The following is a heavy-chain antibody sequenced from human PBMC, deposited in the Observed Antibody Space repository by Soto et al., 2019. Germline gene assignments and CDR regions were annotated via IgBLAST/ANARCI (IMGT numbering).Heavy chain of an antibody. CDR3: AKVIDSSGYSLPPYFDY. D-gene: IGHD3-22*01. CDR2: ISGSGGST. V-gene: IGHV3-23*01. CDR1: GFTFSSYA. J-gene: IGHJ4*02. Sequence: GGSLRLSCAASGFTFSSYAMSWVRQAPGKGLEWVSAISGSGGSTYYADSVKGRFTISRDNSKNTLYLQMNSLRAEDTAVYYCAKVIDSSGYSLPPYFDYWGQGTLVTVSS.